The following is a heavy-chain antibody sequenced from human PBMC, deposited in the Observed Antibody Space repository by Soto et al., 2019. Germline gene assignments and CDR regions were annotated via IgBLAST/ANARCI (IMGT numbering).Heavy chain of an antibody. CDR2: ISYDGSNK. Sequence: GGSLRLSCAASGFTFSSYAMHWVRRAPGKGLEWVAVISYDGSNKYYADSVKGRFTISRDNSKNTLYLQMNGLRAEDTAVYYCAREVEYSSSSPVLVYYGMDVWGQGTTVTVSS. D-gene: IGHD6-6*01. V-gene: IGHV3-30-3*01. CDR1: GFTFSSYA. CDR3: AREVEYSSSSPVLVYYGMDV. J-gene: IGHJ6*02.